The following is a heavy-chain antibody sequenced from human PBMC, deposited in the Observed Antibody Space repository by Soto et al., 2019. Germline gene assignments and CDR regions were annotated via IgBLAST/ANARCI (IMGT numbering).Heavy chain of an antibody. Sequence: QVTVKESGPVLVKPTETLTLTCTVSGFSLSNAGLGVSWIRQPPGKALEWLAHIFSNDEKSYSTSLKSRLTISXDXXKSQVVLIMTNMDPVDTATYYCASTYSTSWYWFDHWGQGTLVTVSS. CDR2: IFSNDEK. D-gene: IGHD6-13*01. J-gene: IGHJ5*02. CDR1: GFSLSNAGLG. CDR3: ASTYSTSWYWFDH. V-gene: IGHV2-26*04.